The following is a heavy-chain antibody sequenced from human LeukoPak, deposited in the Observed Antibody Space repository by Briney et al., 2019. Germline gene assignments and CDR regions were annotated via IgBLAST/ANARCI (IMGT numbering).Heavy chain of an antibody. V-gene: IGHV3-73*01. CDR1: GFTFSGSA. CDR2: IRSKANNYAT. J-gene: IGHJ4*02. D-gene: IGHD5-18*01. Sequence: GGSLRLSCAASGFTFSGSAMYWVRQASGKGLEWVGRIRSKANNYATAYAASVKGRFTISRDDSKNTAYLQMNSLKTEDTAVYYCTGWDTTMVSDYWGQGTLVTVSS. CDR3: TGWDTTMVSDY.